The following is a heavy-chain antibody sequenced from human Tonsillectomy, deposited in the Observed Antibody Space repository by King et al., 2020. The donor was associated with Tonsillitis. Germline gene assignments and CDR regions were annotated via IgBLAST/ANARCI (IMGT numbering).Heavy chain of an antibody. Sequence: QLVQSGTEVKVPGASVTVSCKASGYTFTDYHIHWIRQAPGQGLEWMGWINCNTGSTIYARNLQGRVTLTRDTSTNTAFMDLRSLRSDDTAIYYCSRETWVYGSWGQGTLVTVPS. V-gene: IGHV1-2*02. CDR1: GYTFTDYH. D-gene: IGHD5-24*01. CDR2: INCNTGST. J-gene: IGHJ5*02. CDR3: SRETWVYGS.